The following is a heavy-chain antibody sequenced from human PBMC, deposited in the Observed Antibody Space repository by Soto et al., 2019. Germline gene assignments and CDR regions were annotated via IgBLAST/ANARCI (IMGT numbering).Heavy chain of an antibody. J-gene: IGHJ3*02. V-gene: IGHV3-48*03. CDR2: ISSSGSTI. D-gene: IGHD2-15*01. Sequence: GGSLRLSCAASGFTFSSYEMNWVRQAPGKGLEWVSYISSSGSTIYYADSVKGRFTISRDNAKNSLSLQMNSLRAEDTAVYYCARRGVVVVAATRAFDIWGQGTTVTVSS. CDR3: ARRGVVVVAATRAFDI. CDR1: GFTFSSYE.